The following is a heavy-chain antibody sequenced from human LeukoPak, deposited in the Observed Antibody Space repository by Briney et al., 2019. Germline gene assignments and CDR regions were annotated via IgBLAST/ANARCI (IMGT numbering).Heavy chain of an antibody. J-gene: IGHJ3*02. Sequence: PGGSLRLSCAASGFTFDDYAMHWVRHAPGKGLEWVSGISWNSGSIGYADSVKGRFTISRDDAKNSLYLQMNSLRAEDTALYYCAKDINTYDSSGLDAFDIWGQGTMVTVSS. CDR1: GFTFDDYA. D-gene: IGHD3-22*01. CDR3: AKDINTYDSSGLDAFDI. CDR2: ISWNSGSI. V-gene: IGHV3-9*01.